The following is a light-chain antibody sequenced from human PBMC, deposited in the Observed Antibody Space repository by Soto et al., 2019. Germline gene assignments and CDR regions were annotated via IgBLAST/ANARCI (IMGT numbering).Light chain of an antibody. J-gene: IGLJ3*02. Sequence: QLVLTQSPSASASLGASVKLTCTLSSGHSNYAIAWHQQQPEMGPRFLMKVNSDGSHSKGEGIPDRFSGSSSATERSLTIASRQSEDEAADSCHTWGAGVNWVFGGGTKVTVL. CDR1: SGHSNYA. CDR3: HTWGAGVNWV. CDR2: VNSDGSH. V-gene: IGLV4-69*01.